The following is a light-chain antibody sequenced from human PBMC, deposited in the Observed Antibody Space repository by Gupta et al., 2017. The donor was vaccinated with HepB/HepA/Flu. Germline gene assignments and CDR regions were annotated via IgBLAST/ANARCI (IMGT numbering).Light chain of an antibody. CDR1: QDINNY. Sequence: DIQMTQSPSSLSASVGDRVTITCQANQDINNYLNWYQQKPGKTPKRLIYDASDLETGVSSRFSGSGSGTDFTFTISIRHLEDIATYSCQYYRNLPSITFGGGPRVAIK. CDR2: DAS. CDR3: QYYRNLPSIT. J-gene: IGKJ4*01. V-gene: IGKV1-33*01.